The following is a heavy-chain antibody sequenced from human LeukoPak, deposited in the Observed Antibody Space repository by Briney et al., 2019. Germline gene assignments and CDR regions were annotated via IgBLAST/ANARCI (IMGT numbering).Heavy chain of an antibody. Sequence: PSETLSLTCTVSGGSISSSSYYWSWIRQPPGKGLEWIGSIYYSGSTYYNPSLKSRVTISVDTSKNQFSLKLSSVTAADTAVYYCASLSSGSYLFYYFDYWGQGTLVTVSS. J-gene: IGHJ4*02. D-gene: IGHD1-26*01. V-gene: IGHV4-39*07. CDR1: GGSISSSSYY. CDR2: IYYSGST. CDR3: ASLSSGSYLFYYFDY.